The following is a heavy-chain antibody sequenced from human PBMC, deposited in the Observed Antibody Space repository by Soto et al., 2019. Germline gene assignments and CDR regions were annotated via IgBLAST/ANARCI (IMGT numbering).Heavy chain of an antibody. D-gene: IGHD6-13*01. CDR1: GGTFSSYA. Sequence: QVQLVQSGAEVKKPGSSVKVSCKASGGTFSSYAISWVRQAPGQGLEWMGGIIPIFGTANYAQKFQGRVTITADESTSTAYMELSSLRSEDTAVYYCANLLSSPLAAAYDMDVWGQGTTVTVSS. J-gene: IGHJ6*02. CDR3: ANLLSSPLAAAYDMDV. CDR2: IIPIFGTA. V-gene: IGHV1-69*01.